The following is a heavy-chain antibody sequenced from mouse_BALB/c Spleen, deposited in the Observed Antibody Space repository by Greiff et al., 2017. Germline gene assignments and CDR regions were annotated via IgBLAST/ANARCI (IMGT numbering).Heavy chain of an antibody. CDR1: GYTFTSYY. V-gene: IGHV1S81*02. Sequence: QVQLKESGAELVKPGASVKLSCKASGYTFTSYYMYWVKQRPGQGLEWIGEINPSNGGTNFNEKFKSKATLTVDKSSSTAYMQLSSLTSEDSAVYYCTRDGSSYYYAMDYWGQGTSVTVSS. CDR2: INPSNGGT. J-gene: IGHJ4*01. D-gene: IGHD1-1*01. CDR3: TRDGSSYYYAMDY.